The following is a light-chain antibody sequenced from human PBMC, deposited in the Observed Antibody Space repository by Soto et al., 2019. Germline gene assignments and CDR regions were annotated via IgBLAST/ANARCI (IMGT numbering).Light chain of an antibody. J-gene: IGLJ2*01. CDR3: SSFTSRSSLV. CDR1: NSDVGGYDF. Sequence: QSALTQPASVSGSPGQSITLSCTGTNSDVGGYDFVSWYQQHPGKAPKLMVYDVSNRPSGVSNRFSGSKSGNTASLTISGLQAEDEAPYFCSSFTSRSSLVFGGGTKLTVL. CDR2: DVS. V-gene: IGLV2-14*03.